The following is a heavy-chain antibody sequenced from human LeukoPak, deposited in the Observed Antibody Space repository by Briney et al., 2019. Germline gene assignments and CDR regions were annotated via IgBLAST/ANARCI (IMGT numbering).Heavy chain of an antibody. CDR2: IYSGGST. J-gene: IGHJ1*01. Sequence: GGSLRLSCAASGFTVSSNYMSWVRQAPGKGLEWVSVIYSGGSTYYADSVKGRFTISRDNSKNTLYLQMNSLRAEDTAVYYCAREIVRPYCGGDCQGYFQHWGQGTLVTVSS. D-gene: IGHD2-21*02. V-gene: IGHV3-53*01. CDR1: GFTVSSNY. CDR3: AREIVRPYCGGDCQGYFQH.